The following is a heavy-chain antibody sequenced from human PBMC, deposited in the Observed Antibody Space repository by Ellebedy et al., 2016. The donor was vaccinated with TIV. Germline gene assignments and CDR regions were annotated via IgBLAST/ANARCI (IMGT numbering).Heavy chain of an antibody. CDR3: VKGGGWFYYFDY. D-gene: IGHD6-19*01. V-gene: IGHV3-9*01. Sequence: SLKISCAASGFIFDDFAMHWVRQAPGKGLEWVSGIGWVSGGIGYGGAVKGRFTVSRDNARRSLYLQLNNVRPEDTAVYYCVKGGGWFYYFDYWGQGTLVTVSS. J-gene: IGHJ4*02. CDR2: IGWVSGGI. CDR1: GFIFDDFA.